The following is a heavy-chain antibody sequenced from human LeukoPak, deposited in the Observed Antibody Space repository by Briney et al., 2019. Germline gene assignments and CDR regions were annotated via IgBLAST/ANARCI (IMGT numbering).Heavy chain of an antibody. V-gene: IGHV3-33*01. D-gene: IGHD5-24*01. J-gene: IGHJ4*02. CDR1: GFTFSSYG. CDR3: ARERWLQGTDFDY. CDR2: IWYDGSNK. Sequence: GRSLSLSCAASGFTFSSYGMHWVRQAPGKGLEWVAVIWYDGSNKYYADSVKGRFTISRDNSKNTLYLQMNSLRAEDTAVYYCARERWLQGTDFDYWGQGTLVTVSS.